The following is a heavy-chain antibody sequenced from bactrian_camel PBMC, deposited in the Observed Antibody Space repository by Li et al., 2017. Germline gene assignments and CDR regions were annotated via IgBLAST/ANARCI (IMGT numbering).Heavy chain of an antibody. V-gene: IGHV3S6*01. CDR1: RFDKFSNYG. J-gene: IGHJ4*01. CDR2: IYNDGSYT. CDR3: AADSPTARADVRTLYAMY. Sequence: QVQLVESGGGSVQAGGSLRLSCAASRFDKFSNYGMSWVRQAPGKGLEWVAGIYNDGSYTYYPDLVKGRFTVSKANAKDALYLQMNDLRPEDTGVYYCAADSPTARADVRTLYAMYLGQGTQVTVS. D-gene: IGHD3*01.